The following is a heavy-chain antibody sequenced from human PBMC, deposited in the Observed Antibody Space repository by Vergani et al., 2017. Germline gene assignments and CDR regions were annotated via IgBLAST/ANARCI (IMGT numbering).Heavy chain of an antibody. CDR1: GGSFNTYY. D-gene: IGHD3-9*01. CDR2: IYSTGST. J-gene: IGHJ4*02. Sequence: QVQLEESGPGLVKPSENLSLTCTVSGGSFNTYYWSWIRQSPGKGLEWIGYIYSTGSTNYNPSLNSRVTISVDTSNNHFSLRLNSLTAADTAVYYCARRSGIVYDIFSGTQYFFDFWGQGTLVTVSS. CDR3: ARRSGIVYDIFSGTQYFFDF. V-gene: IGHV4-59*12.